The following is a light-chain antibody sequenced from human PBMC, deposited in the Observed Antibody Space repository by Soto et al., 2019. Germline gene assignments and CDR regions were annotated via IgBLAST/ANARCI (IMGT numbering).Light chain of an antibody. Sequence: QSLLTQPPSVSAAPGQKVTISCSGSSSNIGNNYVSWYQAVPGTAPKLLIYDNDKRPSGIPARFSGSKSGTSATLTISGLQAEDEADYYCSSYTSSSTYVFGTGTKLTVL. CDR1: SSNIGNNY. J-gene: IGLJ1*01. V-gene: IGLV1-51*01. CDR3: SSYTSSSTYV. CDR2: DND.